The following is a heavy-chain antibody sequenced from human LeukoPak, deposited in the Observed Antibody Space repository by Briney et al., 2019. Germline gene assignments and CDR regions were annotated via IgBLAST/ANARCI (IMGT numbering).Heavy chain of an antibody. Sequence: GASVKVSCKPSGGTFNNYTISWVRQAPGQGLEWMGGIIPIFGTTNYAQRFQDRVTITADESTSTASMELSSLRSEDTAMYYCARVCLNCYIASGAFDIWGQGTMVTVSS. CDR2: IIPIFGTT. CDR3: ARVCLNCYIASGAFDI. J-gene: IGHJ3*02. D-gene: IGHD2-21*01. CDR1: GGTFNNYT. V-gene: IGHV1-69*13.